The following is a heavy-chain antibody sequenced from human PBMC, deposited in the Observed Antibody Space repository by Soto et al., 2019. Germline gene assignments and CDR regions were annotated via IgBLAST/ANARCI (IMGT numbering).Heavy chain of an antibody. D-gene: IGHD4-17*01. Sequence: QVQLVQSGAEVEKPGASVKVSCGASGYTFTDYYMHWVRQAPGQGLEWMGWINPNSGGTNYAQKFQGRVTMTSDTPTSTAYMDLSRLRSDDTAVYYCARDNSVTTDYWGQGTLVTVSS. CDR2: INPNSGGT. CDR1: GYTFTDYY. J-gene: IGHJ4*02. V-gene: IGHV1-2*02. CDR3: ARDNSVTTDY.